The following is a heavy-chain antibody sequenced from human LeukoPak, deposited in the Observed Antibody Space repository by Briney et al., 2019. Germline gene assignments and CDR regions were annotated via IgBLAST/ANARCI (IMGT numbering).Heavy chain of an antibody. D-gene: IGHD3-22*01. CDR1: GGSISSSSYY. CDR2: IYYSGST. V-gene: IGHV4-39*01. CDR3: ARQPYGSSGLNWFDP. Sequence: SETLSLTCTVSGGSISSSSYYWGWIRQPPGKGLEWIGSIYYSGSTYYNPSLKSRVTISVDTSKNQFSLKLSSVTAADTAVYYCARQPYGSSGLNWFDPWGQGTLVTVSS. J-gene: IGHJ5*02.